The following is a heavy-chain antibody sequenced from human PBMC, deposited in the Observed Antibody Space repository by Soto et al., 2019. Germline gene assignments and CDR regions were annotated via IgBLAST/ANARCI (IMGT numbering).Heavy chain of an antibody. J-gene: IGHJ4*02. D-gene: IGHD2-21*02. CDR2: IYYSGST. CDR1: GGSISSGGYY. Sequence: QVQLQESGPGLVKPSQTLSLTCTVSGGSISSGGYYWSWIRQHPGKGLEWIGYIYYSGSTYYNPSLKSRVTISVDTSKNQFSLKLSSVTAADTAVYYCSRERGGVTAVDYWGQGTLVTVSS. CDR3: SRERGGVTAVDY. V-gene: IGHV4-31*03.